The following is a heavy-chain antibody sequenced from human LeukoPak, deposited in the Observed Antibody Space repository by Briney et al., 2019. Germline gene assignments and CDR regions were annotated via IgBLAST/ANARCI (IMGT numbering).Heavy chain of an antibody. V-gene: IGHV4-34*01. J-gene: IGHJ4*02. CDR3: ARLSYYYGSGSYINDY. CDR1: GGSFSGYY. Sequence: SETLSLTCAVYGGSFSGYYWSWIRQPPGKGLEWIGEINHSGSTNYNPSLKSRVTISVDTSKNQFSLTLSSVTAADTAVYYCARLSYYYGSGSYINDYWGQGTLVTVSS. CDR2: INHSGST. D-gene: IGHD3-10*01.